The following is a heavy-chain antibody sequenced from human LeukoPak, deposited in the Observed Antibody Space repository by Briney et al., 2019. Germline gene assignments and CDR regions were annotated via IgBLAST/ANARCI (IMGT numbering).Heavy chain of an antibody. Sequence: PGGSLRLSCAAYAFTFSSYSMNWVRQAPGKGLEWVSSISSGSSYTYYGDSVKGRFTISRDNTKKSLYLQMNSLRAEDTAVYYCARDDQGSSWYLGHSDAFDIWGQGTMVTVSS. D-gene: IGHD6-13*01. J-gene: IGHJ3*02. CDR2: ISSGSSYT. CDR3: ARDDQGSSWYLGHSDAFDI. V-gene: IGHV3-21*01. CDR1: AFTFSSYS.